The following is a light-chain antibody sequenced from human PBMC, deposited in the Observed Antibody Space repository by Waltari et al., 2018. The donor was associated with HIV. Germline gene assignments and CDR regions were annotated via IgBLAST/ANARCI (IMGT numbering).Light chain of an antibody. CDR3: AAWDDSLNGYV. J-gene: IGLJ1*01. V-gene: IGLV1-36*01. CDR2: YDD. Sequence: QSVLTQPPSVSEAPRQRVTISCSGSSSNIGNNAVNWYQQPPGKAPNLLIYYDDLLPSGVSDRFSGSTSGTSASLAISGLQSEDEADYYCAAWDDSLNGYVFGTGTKVTVL. CDR1: SSNIGNNA.